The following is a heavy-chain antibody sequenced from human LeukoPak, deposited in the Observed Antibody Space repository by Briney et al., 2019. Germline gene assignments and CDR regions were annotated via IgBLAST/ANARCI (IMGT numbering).Heavy chain of an antibody. CDR3: AKEDTAMSNVDY. CDR2: IKQDGSEK. Sequence: PGGSLRLSCAASGFTFSSYAMSWVRQAPGKGLEWVANIKQDGSEKYYVDSVKGRFTISRDNAKNSLYLQMNSLRAEDTAVYYCAKEDTAMSNVDYWGQGTLVTVSS. CDR1: GFTFSSYA. D-gene: IGHD5-18*01. V-gene: IGHV3-7*01. J-gene: IGHJ4*02.